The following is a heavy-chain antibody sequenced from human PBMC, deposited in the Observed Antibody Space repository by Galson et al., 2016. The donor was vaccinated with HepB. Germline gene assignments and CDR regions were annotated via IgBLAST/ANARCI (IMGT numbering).Heavy chain of an antibody. J-gene: IGHJ4*02. CDR3: ARGGYYDSSGSLRY. Sequence: SVKVSCKASGSTLTSYDIDWVRQATGQGLEWMGWMNPNSGNTGYAQKFQGKVTMTRDNSINTAYMELSGLRSEDTAVYFCARGGYYDSSGSLRYWGQGTLVTVSS. V-gene: IGHV1-8*01. CDR2: MNPNSGNT. D-gene: IGHD3-22*01. CDR1: GSTLTSYD.